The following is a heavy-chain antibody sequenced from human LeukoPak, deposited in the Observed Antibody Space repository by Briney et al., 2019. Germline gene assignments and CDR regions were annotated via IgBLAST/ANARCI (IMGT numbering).Heavy chain of an antibody. D-gene: IGHD3-3*01. CDR2: ISSNGGST. V-gene: IGHV3-64*01. Sequence: GGSLRLSCAASGFTFSSYAMHWVRQAPGKGLEYVSAISSNGGSTYYGNSVKGRFTISRDNSKNTLYLRMGSLRAEDMAVYYCARGYDFWSGYWSHSDYWGQGTLVTVSS. J-gene: IGHJ4*02. CDR3: ARGYDFWSGYWSHSDY. CDR1: GFTFSSYA.